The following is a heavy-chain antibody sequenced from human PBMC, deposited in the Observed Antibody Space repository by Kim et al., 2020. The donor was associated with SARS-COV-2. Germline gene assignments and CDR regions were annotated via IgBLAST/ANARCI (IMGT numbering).Heavy chain of an antibody. CDR3: ARGLQIRSSSWYNYYYYYG. J-gene: IGHJ6*01. D-gene: IGHD6-13*01. Sequence: SETLSLTCAVYGGSFSGYYWSWIRQPPGKGLEWIGEINHSGSTNYNPSLKSRVTISVDTSKNQFSLKLSSVTAADTAVYYCARGLQIRSSSWYNYYYYYG. CDR1: GGSFSGYY. V-gene: IGHV4-34*01. CDR2: INHSGST.